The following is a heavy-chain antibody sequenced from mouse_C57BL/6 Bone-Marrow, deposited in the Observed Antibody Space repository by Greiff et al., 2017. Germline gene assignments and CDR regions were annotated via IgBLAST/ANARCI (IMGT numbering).Heavy chain of an antibody. V-gene: IGHV1-50*01. CDR1: GYTFTRYW. D-gene: IGHD2-5*01. J-gene: IGHJ3*01. CDR3: AREGAYYSNAWFAY. Sequence: VQLQPPGAELVKPGASVKLSCKASGYTFTRYWMQWVKQRPGQGLEWIGDIDPSDSYTNYNQKFKGKATLTVDTSSSTAYMQLSSRTAEDSAVYYCAREGAYYSNAWFAYWGQGTLVTVSA. CDR2: IDPSDSYT.